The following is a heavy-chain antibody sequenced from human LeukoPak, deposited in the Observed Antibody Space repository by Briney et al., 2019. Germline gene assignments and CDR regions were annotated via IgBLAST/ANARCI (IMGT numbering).Heavy chain of an antibody. Sequence: GGSLRLSCAASGFTFSSYGMHWVRQAPGKGLEWVAVIWYDGSNKYYADSVKGRFTISRDNSKNTLYLQTNSLRAEDTAVYYCARDLHYYDSSGYSRPPYYYYGMDVWGQGTTVTVSS. V-gene: IGHV3-33*01. J-gene: IGHJ6*02. CDR3: ARDLHYYDSSGYSRPPYYYYGMDV. D-gene: IGHD3-22*01. CDR2: IWYDGSNK. CDR1: GFTFSSYG.